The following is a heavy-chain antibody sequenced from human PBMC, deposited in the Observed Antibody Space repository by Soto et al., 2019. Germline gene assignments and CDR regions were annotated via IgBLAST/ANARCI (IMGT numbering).Heavy chain of an antibody. J-gene: IGHJ3*02. CDR3: ARDRGPRLLWFGELFVGAFDI. Sequence: ASVKVSCKASGYTFTSYYMHWVRQAPGQGLEWMGIINPSGGSTSYAQKFQGRVTMTRDTSTSTVYMELSSLRSEDTAVYYCARDRGPRLLWFGELFVGAFDIWGQGTMVTVSS. V-gene: IGHV1-46*03. D-gene: IGHD3-10*01. CDR2: INPSGGST. CDR1: GYTFTSYY.